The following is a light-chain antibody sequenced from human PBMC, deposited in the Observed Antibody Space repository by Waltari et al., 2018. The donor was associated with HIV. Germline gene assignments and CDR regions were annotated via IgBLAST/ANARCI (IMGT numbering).Light chain of an antibody. Sequence: DVQLTQSPSFLSASVGDIVPITCRASQAIGTSLAWYQQKPGKAPNLLISAASTLQSGIPSRFSGDGSGTEFTLTISSLQAEDFATYYCQQLNSYPRTFGQGTKVDFK. CDR2: AAS. J-gene: IGKJ1*01. CDR1: QAIGTS. V-gene: IGKV1-9*01. CDR3: QQLNSYPRT.